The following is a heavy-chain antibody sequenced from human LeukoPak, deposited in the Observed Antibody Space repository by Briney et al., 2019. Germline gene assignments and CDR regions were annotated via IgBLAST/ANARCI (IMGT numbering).Heavy chain of an antibody. J-gene: IGHJ4*02. V-gene: IGHV4-39*07. Sequence: SQTLSLTCTVSGGSISSGDYYWGWIRQPPGKGLEWIGSIYYSGSTYYNPSLKSRVTISVDTSKNQFSLKLSSVTAADTAVYYCAVVTSHPRYFDHWGQGTLITVSS. D-gene: IGHD2-21*02. CDR1: GGSISSGDYY. CDR3: AVVTSHPRYFDH. CDR2: IYYSGST.